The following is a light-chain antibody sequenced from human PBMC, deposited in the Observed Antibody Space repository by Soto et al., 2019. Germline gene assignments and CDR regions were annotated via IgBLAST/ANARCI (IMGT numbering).Light chain of an antibody. CDR2: SAS. CDR1: QSITTY. J-gene: IGKJ2*01. Sequence: DIQRTQSQSSLSASVGDRVPITCRASQSITTYLNWYQQEPGKAPKLLIYSASTLQSGVPSRFSGSGSGADFTLTICSLQTEDFATYYCHQIFSSPPHTFCQGTKMEIK. V-gene: IGKV1-39*01. CDR3: HQIFSSPPHT.